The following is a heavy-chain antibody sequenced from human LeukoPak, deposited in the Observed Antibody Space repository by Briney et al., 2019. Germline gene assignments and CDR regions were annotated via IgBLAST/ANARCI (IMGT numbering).Heavy chain of an antibody. CDR3: ARDRVSGSRTYYFDY. CDR1: GFTFSSYS. J-gene: IGHJ4*02. V-gene: IGHV3-21*01. CDR2: ISSSSSYI. D-gene: IGHD1-26*01. Sequence: GGSLRLSCAASGFTFSSYSMNWVRQAPGKGLEWVSSISSSSSYIYYADSVKGRFTISRDNAKNSLYLQMNSLRAEDTAVYYCARDRVSGSRTYYFDYWGQGTLVTVSS.